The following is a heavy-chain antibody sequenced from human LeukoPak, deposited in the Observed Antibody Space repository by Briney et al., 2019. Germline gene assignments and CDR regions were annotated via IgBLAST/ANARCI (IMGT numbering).Heavy chain of an antibody. Sequence: GGSLRLSCVASGFPFSAYAMSWVRQAPGKGLEWVSGIRGSGETTYYADSVKGRFTISRDNAKNSLYLQMNSLRAEDTAVYYCARDIVSGNYDESGFDYWGQGTLVTVSS. CDR2: IRGSGETT. CDR3: ARDIVSGNYDESGFDY. CDR1: GFPFSAYA. D-gene: IGHD1-7*01. J-gene: IGHJ4*02. V-gene: IGHV3-23*01.